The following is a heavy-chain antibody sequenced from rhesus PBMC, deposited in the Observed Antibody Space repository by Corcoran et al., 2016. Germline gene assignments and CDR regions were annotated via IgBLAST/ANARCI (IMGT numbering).Heavy chain of an antibody. J-gene: IGHJ4*01. V-gene: IGHV3S25*01. Sequence: EVQLVESGGGLAKPGGSLRLSCAASGFTFSSYWMNWVRQAPGKGLEWVSAINSGGGSTYYADSVQGRFTNSRDNSKNTLSLQMNSLRAEDTAVYYCAKEWGYSGSDYWGQGVLVTVSS. CDR2: INSGGGST. CDR3: AKEWGYSGSDY. D-gene: IGHD6-25*01. CDR1: GFTFSSYW.